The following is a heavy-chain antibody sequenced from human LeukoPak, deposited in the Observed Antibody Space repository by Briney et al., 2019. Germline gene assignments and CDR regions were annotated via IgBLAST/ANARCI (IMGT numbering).Heavy chain of an antibody. CDR2: ISSSSTYI. V-gene: IGHV3-21*01. D-gene: IGHD6-13*01. CDR3: VRYVAAAGLDY. Sequence: PGGSLRLSCAASGFTFSSYSMNWVRQAPGEGLEWVSSISSSSTYIYYADSLKGRFTISRDNAKNSLYLQMNSPRADDTAVYYCVRYVAAAGLDYWGQGTLVTVSS. CDR1: GFTFSSYS. J-gene: IGHJ4*02.